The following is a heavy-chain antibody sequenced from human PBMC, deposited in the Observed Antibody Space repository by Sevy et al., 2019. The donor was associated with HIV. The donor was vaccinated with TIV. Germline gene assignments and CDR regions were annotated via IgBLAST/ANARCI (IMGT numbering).Heavy chain of an antibody. J-gene: IGHJ6*02. D-gene: IGHD5-12*01. Sequence: SETLSLTCSVSGGSIVSSGHYWGWIRQTPEKGLEWIGSIYYNGHTYYNPSLKSRLTISIDTSKNQFSLNLNSVTAADTAIYFCAREAGGYDYDYGMDVLGQGTTVTVSS. CDR2: IYYNGHT. CDR1: GGSIVSSGHY. CDR3: AREAGGYDYDYGMDV. V-gene: IGHV4-39*02.